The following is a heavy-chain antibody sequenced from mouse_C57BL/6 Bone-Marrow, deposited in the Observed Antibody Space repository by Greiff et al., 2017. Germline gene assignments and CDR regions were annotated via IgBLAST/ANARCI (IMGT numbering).Heavy chain of an antibody. CDR3: ARPNWGPFAY. V-gene: IGHV5-17*01. CDR2: FSSGSSTI. CDR1: GFTFSDYG. J-gene: IGHJ3*01. Sequence: EVQRVESGGGLVKPGGSLKLSCAASGFTFSDYGMHWVRQAPEKGLEWVAYFSSGSSTIYYADTVKGRFTISRDNAKHTLFLQMTSLRSRDTAMYYCARPNWGPFAYWGQGTLVTVSA. D-gene: IGHD4-1*01.